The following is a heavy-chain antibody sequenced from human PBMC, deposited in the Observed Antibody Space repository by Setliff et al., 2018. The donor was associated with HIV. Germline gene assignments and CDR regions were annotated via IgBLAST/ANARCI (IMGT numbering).Heavy chain of an antibody. J-gene: IGHJ4*02. V-gene: IGHV3-23*01. CDR3: AKKTAAYTSGSWLHY. Sequence: GGSLRLSCAASGFTFSTYAMNWVRQAPGKGLEWVSDISGGAGSTHYADSVKGRFTISRDNSKNTLYLQMNSLRAEDTAVYYCAKKTAAYTSGSWLHYWGQGTLVTVSS. CDR2: ISGGAGST. CDR1: GFTFSTYA. D-gene: IGHD3-10*01.